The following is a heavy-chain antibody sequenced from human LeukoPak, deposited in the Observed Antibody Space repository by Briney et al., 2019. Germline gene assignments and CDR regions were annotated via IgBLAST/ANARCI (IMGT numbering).Heavy chain of an antibody. D-gene: IGHD3-22*01. CDR2: IKQDGSDK. V-gene: IGHV3-7*01. CDR1: GLTFRNYW. J-gene: IGHJ5*02. Sequence: GGSLRLSCAASGLTFRNYWMSWVRQAPGKGLEWVANIKQDGSDKFYVDSVNGRFTISRDNAKNSLYLQMNSLRAEDTAVYYCASSNYYDSRALDPWGQGTLVTVSS. CDR3: ASSNYYDSRALDP.